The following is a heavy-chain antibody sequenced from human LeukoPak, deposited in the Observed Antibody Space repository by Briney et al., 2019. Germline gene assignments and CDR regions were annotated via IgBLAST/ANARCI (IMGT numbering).Heavy chain of an antibody. CDR2: FDPEDGEK. J-gene: IGHJ4*02. CDR3: ATETTAGTLAY. Sequence: ASVKVSSKVSGYILNELSMHWVRQAPGKGLEWMGGFDPEDGEKIYAQKFQGRVTMTEDTSTDTAYMELSSLRSDDTAVYYCATETTAGTLAYWGQGTLVTVSS. CDR1: GYILNELS. V-gene: IGHV1-24*01. D-gene: IGHD6-13*01.